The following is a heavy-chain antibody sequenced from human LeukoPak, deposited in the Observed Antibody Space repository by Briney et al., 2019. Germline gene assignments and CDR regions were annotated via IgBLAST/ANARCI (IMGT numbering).Heavy chain of an antibody. D-gene: IGHD2/OR15-2a*01. CDR2: IYYSGTT. V-gene: IGHV4-39*01. Sequence: SETLSLTCTVSVGSISISSDYWGWIRQPPGKGLEWIGDIYYSGTTNYNPSLKSRVTMSVDTSKNQFSLKLNSETAAGTTVYYCARRLSTRSYYLDDWGQGTLVTVSS. J-gene: IGHJ4*02. CDR1: VGSISISSDY. CDR3: ARRLSTRSYYLDD.